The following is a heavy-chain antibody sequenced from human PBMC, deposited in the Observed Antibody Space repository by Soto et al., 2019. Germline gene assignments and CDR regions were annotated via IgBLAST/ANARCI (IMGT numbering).Heavy chain of an antibody. CDR1: GYTFTGYY. CDR3: ASGRGSGYLKGTYWFDP. D-gene: IGHD3-22*01. CDR2: INPNSGGT. Sequence: QVQLVQSGAEVKKPGASVKVSCKASGYTFTGYYMHWVRQAPGQGLEWMGWINPNSGGTNYAQKFQGRVTMTRDTSXSTAYMELSRLRSDDTAVYYCASGRGSGYLKGTYWFDPWGQGTLVTVSS. J-gene: IGHJ5*02. V-gene: IGHV1-2*02.